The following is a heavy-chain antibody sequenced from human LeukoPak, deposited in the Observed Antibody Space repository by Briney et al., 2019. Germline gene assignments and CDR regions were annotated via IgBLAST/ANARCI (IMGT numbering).Heavy chain of an antibody. V-gene: IGHV3-23*01. CDR1: GGTFTSYA. CDR2: ISGSGGNT. D-gene: IGHD5-18*01. Sequence: GGSLRLSCAASGGTFTSYAMSWVRQAPGKGLEWVSAISGSGGNTYYADSVKGRFTISRDDSKNTLSLQMNSLRAEDTAVYYCAKARGIQLWFLDYWGQGTLVTVSS. J-gene: IGHJ4*02. CDR3: AKARGIQLWFLDY.